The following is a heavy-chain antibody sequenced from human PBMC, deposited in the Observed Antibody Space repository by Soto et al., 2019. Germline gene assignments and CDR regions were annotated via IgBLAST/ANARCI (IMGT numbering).Heavy chain of an antibody. Sequence: GGSLRLSCAASGFTFSGSVMHWVRQASGKPPEWVGRIGMKSNNFATAYAASVKGRFSISRDDSANMAYLQMNGLKTEDTAVYYCARQDCRGDACLHPKWGQGTLVTVSS. CDR2: IGMKSNNFAT. V-gene: IGHV3-73*01. CDR1: GFTFSGSV. D-gene: IGHD2-15*01. J-gene: IGHJ4*02. CDR3: ARQDCRGDACLHPK.